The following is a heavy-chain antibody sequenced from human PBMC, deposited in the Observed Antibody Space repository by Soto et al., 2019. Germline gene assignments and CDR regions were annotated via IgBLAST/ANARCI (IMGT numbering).Heavy chain of an antibody. D-gene: IGHD5-12*01. CDR1: GYTFTTYG. Sequence: ASVKVSCKASGYTFTTYGISWVRQAPGQGLEWMGWISAYNGNTNYAQKLQGRVTMTTDTSTSTTYMELRSLRSDDTAVYYCARTSVSGCDFLYFDYWSQGTLVTLSS. CDR3: ARTSVSGCDFLYFDY. V-gene: IGHV1-18*01. J-gene: IGHJ4*02. CDR2: ISAYNGNT.